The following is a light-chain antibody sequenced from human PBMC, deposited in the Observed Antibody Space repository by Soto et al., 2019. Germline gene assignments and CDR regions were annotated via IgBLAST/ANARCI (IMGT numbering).Light chain of an antibody. CDR2: GAS. V-gene: IGKV1-6*01. CDR1: QGIRND. J-gene: IGKJ1*01. CDR3: LQDYNYPRT. Sequence: AIQMTQSPSSLSASVGDRVTITCRASQGIRNDLGWYQQRPGKAPKLLISGASSLQSGVPSTFSGSGSGTDFTLTISGLQPEDSATDYCLQDYNYPRTFGQGTKVEVK.